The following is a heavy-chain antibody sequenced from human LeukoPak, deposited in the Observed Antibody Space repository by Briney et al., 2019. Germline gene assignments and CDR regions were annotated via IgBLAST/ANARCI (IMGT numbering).Heavy chain of an antibody. CDR1: GFSFNTHA. CDR2: IGGSGTIT. CDR3: AKCMIVASPGDDAFDI. D-gene: IGHD3-22*01. J-gene: IGHJ3*02. Sequence: GGSLRLSCAASGFSFNTHAMNWVRQAPGKGLEWVSVIGGSGTITHYADSVKGRFTISRDNSKNTLYLQMNRLSGEDTAVYYCAKCMIVASPGDDAFDIWGQGTMVTVSS. V-gene: IGHV3-23*01.